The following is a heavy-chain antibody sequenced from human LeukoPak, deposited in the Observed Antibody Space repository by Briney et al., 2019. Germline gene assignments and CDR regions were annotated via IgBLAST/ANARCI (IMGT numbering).Heavy chain of an antibody. Sequence: LSLTCEVSGDSLSSGGYSWSWIRQAPGKGLEWVSYISSSGSTIYYADSVKGRFTISRDNAKNSLYLQMNSLRAEDTAVYYCTTDSLFYGANSGREDYWGQGTLVTVSS. V-gene: IGHV3-11*04. D-gene: IGHD4-23*01. CDR1: GDSLSSGGYS. CDR2: ISSSGSTI. CDR3: TTDSLFYGANSGREDY. J-gene: IGHJ4*02.